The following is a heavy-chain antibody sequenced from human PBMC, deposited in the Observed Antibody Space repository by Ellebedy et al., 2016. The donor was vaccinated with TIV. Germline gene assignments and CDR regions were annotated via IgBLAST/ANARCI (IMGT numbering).Heavy chain of an antibody. CDR2: IWSDGSSK. D-gene: IGHD2-2*01. CDR3: ARGGYCSSTSCAPADAFDV. Sequence: GGSLRLSCAASGFPFSTYVMHWVRQAPGKGLEWAAVIWSDGSSKYYADSVKGRFTISGDSSKNTVYLQMTSLRADDTAVYYCARGGYCSSTSCAPADAFDVWGPGTEVTTSS. J-gene: IGHJ3*01. V-gene: IGHV3-33*01. CDR1: GFPFSTYV.